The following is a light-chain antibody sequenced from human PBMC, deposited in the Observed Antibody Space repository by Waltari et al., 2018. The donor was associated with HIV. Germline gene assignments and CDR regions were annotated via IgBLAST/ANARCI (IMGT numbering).Light chain of an antibody. Sequence: VMTQSPATLSVSPGERAALACRASQSVSRHLAWYQQKPGQPPRLLIYAGSARASGVPVRISGTGSGTEFTLTISSLQSEDFAVYYGQQYDDWPRTFGQGTRVEIK. CDR2: AGS. J-gene: IGKJ1*01. CDR3: QQYDDWPRT. CDR1: QSVSRH. V-gene: IGKV3-15*01.